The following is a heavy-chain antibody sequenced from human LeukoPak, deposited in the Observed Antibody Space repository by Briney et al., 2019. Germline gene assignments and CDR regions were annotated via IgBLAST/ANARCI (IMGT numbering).Heavy chain of an antibody. D-gene: IGHD5-18*01. CDR1: GFTFSSYW. CDR2: IKQDGSEK. CDR3: AKDLRQLWSFFDY. J-gene: IGHJ4*02. Sequence: GGSLRLSCAASGFTFSSYWMSWVRQAPGKGLEWVANIKQDGSEKYYVDSVKGRFTISRDNAKNSLYLQMNSLRAEDTAVYYCAKDLRQLWSFFDYWGQGTLVTVSS. V-gene: IGHV3-7*03.